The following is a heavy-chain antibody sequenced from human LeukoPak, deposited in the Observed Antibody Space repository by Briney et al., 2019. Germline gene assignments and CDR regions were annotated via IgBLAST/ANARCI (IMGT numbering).Heavy chain of an antibody. D-gene: IGHD3-3*01. CDR3: ARGGRSFWSGYYVIDY. Sequence: ASVKVSCKASGYTFTSYYMHWVRQAPGQGLEWMGITNPSGGSTSYAQKFQGRVTMTRDTSTSTVYMELSSLRSEDTAVYYCARGGRSFWSGYYVIDYWGQGTLVTVSS. V-gene: IGHV1-46*01. J-gene: IGHJ4*02. CDR1: GYTFTSYY. CDR2: TNPSGGST.